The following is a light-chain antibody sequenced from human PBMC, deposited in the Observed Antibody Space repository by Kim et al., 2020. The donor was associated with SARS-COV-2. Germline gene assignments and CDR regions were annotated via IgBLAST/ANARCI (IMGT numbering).Light chain of an antibody. V-gene: IGLV2-8*01. Sequence: PGQSVPISCTGTRSDVGGYNYASWYRQHPGKAPDLIIYEFSKRPSGVPDRFSGSKSGNTASLTVSGLQAEDEADYYCSSYAGYNILFGGGTQLTVL. J-gene: IGLJ2*01. CDR2: EFS. CDR1: RSDVGGYNY. CDR3: SSYAGYNIL.